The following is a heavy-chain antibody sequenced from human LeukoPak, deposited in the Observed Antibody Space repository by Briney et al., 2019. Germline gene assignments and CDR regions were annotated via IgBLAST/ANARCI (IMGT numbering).Heavy chain of an antibody. CDR1: GGSISSGGYS. Sequence: SETLSLTCAVSGGSISSGGYSWSWIRQPPGKGLEWIGYIYHSGSTYYNPSLKSRVTISVDRSKNQFSLKLSSVTAADTAVYYCARGVTAIHDAFDIWGQGTMVTVSS. D-gene: IGHD2-21*02. V-gene: IGHV4-30-2*01. CDR3: ARGVTAIHDAFDI. CDR2: IYHSGST. J-gene: IGHJ3*02.